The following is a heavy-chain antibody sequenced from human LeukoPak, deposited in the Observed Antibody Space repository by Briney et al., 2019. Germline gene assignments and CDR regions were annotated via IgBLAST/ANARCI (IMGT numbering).Heavy chain of an antibody. J-gene: IGHJ4*02. CDR3: ARFYCSSTSCLFAY. V-gene: IGHV3-64*01. Sequence: GGSLRLSCAASGFTFSSYAMHWVRQAPGKGLEYVSAISSNGGTTYYPNSVKGRFTISRDNSKNTLYLQMGSLGAEDMAVYYCARFYCSSTSCLFAYWGQGTLVTVSS. CDR1: GFTFSSYA. D-gene: IGHD2-2*01. CDR2: ISSNGGTT.